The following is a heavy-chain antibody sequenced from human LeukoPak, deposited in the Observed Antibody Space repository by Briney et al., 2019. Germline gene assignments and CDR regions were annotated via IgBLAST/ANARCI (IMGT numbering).Heavy chain of an antibody. Sequence: GGSLSLSCAASGFSFSSYTMNWVRQAPGKGLEWVSSISSRNGHIYYADSVKGRFTISRDNAKNSLYLQMNSLRAEDTAVYYCARVIIVGATGIWGQGTMVTVSS. D-gene: IGHD1-26*01. CDR3: ARVIIVGATGI. V-gene: IGHV3-21*01. CDR2: ISSRNGHI. CDR1: GFSFSSYT. J-gene: IGHJ3*02.